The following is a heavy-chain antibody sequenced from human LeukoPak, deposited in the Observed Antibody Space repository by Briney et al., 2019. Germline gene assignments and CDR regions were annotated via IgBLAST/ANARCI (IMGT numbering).Heavy chain of an antibody. CDR2: INPNSGGT. Sequence: ASVKVSCKASGYTFTGYYMHWVRQAPGQGLEWMGWINPNSGGTNYAQKFQGRVTMTRDTSISTAYMELSRLRSDDTAVYYCARARSVTWTFSYFDYWGRGTLVTVSS. CDR3: ARARSVTWTFSYFDY. D-gene: IGHD4-17*01. CDR1: GYTFTGYY. V-gene: IGHV1-2*02. J-gene: IGHJ4*02.